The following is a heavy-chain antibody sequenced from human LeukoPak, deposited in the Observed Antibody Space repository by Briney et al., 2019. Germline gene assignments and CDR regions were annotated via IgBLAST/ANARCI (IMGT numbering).Heavy chain of an antibody. V-gene: IGHV1-18*01. CDR2: ISTYSGNT. J-gene: IGHJ6*02. CDR3: ARGYCRSTSCHEPPLYGMDV. D-gene: IGHD2-2*01. CDR1: GYTFTNYG. Sequence: ASVKVSCKASGYTFTNYGITWVRQAPGQGLEWMGWISTYSGNTNYAQQVQGRVTMTSDTSTSTVYMELRSLKSDDTAVYYCARGYCRSTSCHEPPLYGMDVWGQGTTVTVS.